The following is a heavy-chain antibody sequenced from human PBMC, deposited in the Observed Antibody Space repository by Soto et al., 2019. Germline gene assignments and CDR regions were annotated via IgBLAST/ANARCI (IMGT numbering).Heavy chain of an antibody. V-gene: IGHV4-61*08. D-gene: IGHD3-10*01. CDR3: ARLCRLAPVSNYYYHSMDV. CDR1: GASVSTDGYY. CDR2: IYYTGST. J-gene: IGHJ6*02. Sequence: PSETLSLTCTVSGASVSTDGYYWSWIRQPPGKGLEWIGYIYYTGSTDYNPSLKSRLTTSLDTSNNQVSLKLRSVTAADTAVYYCARLCRLAPVSNYYYHSMDVWGQGTTVTVSS.